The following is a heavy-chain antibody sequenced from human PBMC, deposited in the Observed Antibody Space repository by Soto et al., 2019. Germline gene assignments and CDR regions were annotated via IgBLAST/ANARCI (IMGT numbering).Heavy chain of an antibody. CDR2: IYYSGST. J-gene: IGHJ4*02. D-gene: IGHD5-18*01. V-gene: IGHV4-30-4*01. CDR3: ARLGYSYGYPAETDY. CDR1: GGSISSGDYY. Sequence: SETLSLTCTVSGGSISSGDYYWSWIRQPPGKGLEWIGYIYYSGSTYYNLSLKSRVTISVDTSKNQFSLKLSSVTAADTAVYYCARLGYSYGYPAETDYWGQGTLVTVSS.